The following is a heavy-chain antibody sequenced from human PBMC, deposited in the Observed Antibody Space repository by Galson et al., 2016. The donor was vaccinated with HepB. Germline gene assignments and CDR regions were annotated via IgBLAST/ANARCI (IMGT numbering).Heavy chain of an antibody. CDR3: AKLDYGDYGQFAGVPYRGAFDV. J-gene: IGHJ3*01. D-gene: IGHD4-17*01. Sequence: SLRLSCAASGFTFTAYVMAWVRQTPEKGLEWVSTISGPGTTTFYADSVKGRFTMSRDNAENTVSLLMSGLRVEDTAVYYCAKLDYGDYGQFAGVPYRGAFDVWGQGTTVTVSS. CDR2: ISGPGTTT. CDR1: GFTFTAYV. V-gene: IGHV3-23*01.